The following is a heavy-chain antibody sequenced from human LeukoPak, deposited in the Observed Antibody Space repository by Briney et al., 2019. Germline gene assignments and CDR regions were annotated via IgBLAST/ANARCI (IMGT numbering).Heavy chain of an antibody. D-gene: IGHD1-26*01. CDR1: GXTVSSNY. CDR2: IYSGGST. J-gene: IGHJ4*02. V-gene: IGHV3-66*01. CDR3: ARGLVGALGY. Sequence: GGSLRLSCAASGXTVSSNYMSWVRQAPGKGLEWVSLIYSGGSTYYADSVKGRFTISRDNSKNTLYLQMNSLRAEDTAVYYCARGLVGALGYWGQETLVTVSS.